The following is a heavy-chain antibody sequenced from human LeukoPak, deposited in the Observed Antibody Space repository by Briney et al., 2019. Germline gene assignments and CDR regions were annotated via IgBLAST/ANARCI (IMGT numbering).Heavy chain of an antibody. D-gene: IGHD2-15*01. CDR2: IKSKTDGGTT. V-gene: IGHV3-15*07. Sequence: GGSLRLSCAASGFTFTNAWMNWVRQAPGKGLEWVGRIKSKTDGGTTDYAAPVKGRFTISRDDSKNTLYLQMNSLKTEDTAVYYCMGGSNNYYYYYGMDVWGQGTTVTVFS. J-gene: IGHJ6*02. CDR1: GFTFTNAW. CDR3: MGGSNNYYYYYGMDV.